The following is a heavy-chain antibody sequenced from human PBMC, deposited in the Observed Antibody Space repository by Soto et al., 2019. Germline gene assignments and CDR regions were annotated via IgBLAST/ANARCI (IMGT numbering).Heavy chain of an antibody. J-gene: IGHJ4*02. V-gene: IGHV4-31*03. Sequence: QVQLQESGPGLVKPSQTLSLTCTVSGGSISSGGYYWSWIRQHPGKGLEWIGYIYYSGSTYHNPALKRRGTISVDASKNQFSLKLSSVTAADTAVYYCARGVTMVRGVIHTPYFDYWGQGTLVTVSS. CDR1: GGSISSGGYY. CDR3: ARGVTMVRGVIHTPYFDY. CDR2: IYYSGST. D-gene: IGHD3-10*01.